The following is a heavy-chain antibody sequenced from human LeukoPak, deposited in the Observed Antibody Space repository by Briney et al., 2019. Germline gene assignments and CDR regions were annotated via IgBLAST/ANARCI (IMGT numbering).Heavy chain of an antibody. V-gene: IGHV3-20*04. J-gene: IGHJ4*02. CDR3: ATHSYYYGSGSYPHYLDY. CDR2: INWNGETT. D-gene: IGHD3-10*01. CDR1: GFIFEDNG. Sequence: PGGSLRLSCGASGFIFEDNGMSWVRQAPGKGLEWVSGINWNGETTGYVDSVKGRFTISRDNAKNSLYLQMNSLRVEDTALYYCATHSYYYGSGSYPHYLDYWGQGTLVTVSS.